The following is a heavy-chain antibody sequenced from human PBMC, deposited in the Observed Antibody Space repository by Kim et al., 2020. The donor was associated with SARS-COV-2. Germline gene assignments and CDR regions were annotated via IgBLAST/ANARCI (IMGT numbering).Heavy chain of an antibody. Sequence: YYGYPGKGRFTNSGDNSKNTLYLQMKRLRAEDTAVDYCARDHGTTGYFDYWGQGTLVTVSS. J-gene: IGHJ4*02. CDR3: ARDHGTTGYFDY. D-gene: IGHD4-17*01. V-gene: IGHV3-30*01.